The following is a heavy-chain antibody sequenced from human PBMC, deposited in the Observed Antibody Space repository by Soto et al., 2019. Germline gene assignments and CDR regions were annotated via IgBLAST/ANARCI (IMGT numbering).Heavy chain of an antibody. D-gene: IGHD2-15*01. CDR1: GFTFSAYD. J-gene: IGHJ6*02. Sequence: EVQLVESGGGVVQPGESLRLSCAASGFTFSAYDMHWVRQTTGKGLEWVSAIGAADDPYYLGSVKGRFTISRENAKNSLYLQRNSLRAEDTAVYYCARAYSGRLPRRADYYFAMDVWGQGTTGTVSS. CDR3: ARAYSGRLPRRADYYFAMDV. V-gene: IGHV3-13*05. CDR2: IGAADDP.